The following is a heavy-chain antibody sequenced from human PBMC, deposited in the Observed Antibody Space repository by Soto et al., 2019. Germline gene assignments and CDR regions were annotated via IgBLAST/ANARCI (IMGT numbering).Heavy chain of an antibody. CDR3: ARGYTQSTVTPIRY. CDR1: GYTFSSYG. Sequence: ASVKVSCKASGYTFSSYGITWVRQAPGQGLEWMGWISAYNGNTNYAQKLQGRLTMTTDTSTSTAYMELRSLRSDDTAVYYCARGYTQSTVTPIRYWGQGTLVTVSS. J-gene: IGHJ4*02. CDR2: ISAYNGNT. D-gene: IGHD4-17*01. V-gene: IGHV1-18*01.